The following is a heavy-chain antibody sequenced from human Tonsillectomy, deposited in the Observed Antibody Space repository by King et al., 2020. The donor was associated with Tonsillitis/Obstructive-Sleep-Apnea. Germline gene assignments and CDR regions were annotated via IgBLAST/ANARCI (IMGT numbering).Heavy chain of an antibody. CDR2: IYWDDDK. CDR1: GFSLSTSGVG. Sequence: TLKESGPTLVKPTQTLTLTCTFSGFSLSTSGVGVGWIRQPPGKALEWLALIYWDDDKSYSPSLNSRLTITKDTFKNQVVLTMTNMEPVDTATYYCTHKMCEYCSPTNCYPEGYYFYYWGQGTLVTVSS. J-gene: IGHJ4*02. CDR3: THKMCEYCSPTNCYPEGYYFYY. V-gene: IGHV2-5*02. D-gene: IGHD2-2*01.